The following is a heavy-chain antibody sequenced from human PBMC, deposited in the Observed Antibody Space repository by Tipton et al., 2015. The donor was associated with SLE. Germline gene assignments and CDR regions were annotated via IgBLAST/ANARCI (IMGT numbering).Heavy chain of an antibody. CDR2: KYTSGST. D-gene: IGHD6-13*01. Sequence: TLSLTCTVSGASISNYFWSWIRQPPGKGLEWIGYKYTSGSTNYNPSLKSRVTISVDTSKNQFSLQLSSVTAADTAVYYCARSRMGLSAPEHWFDPWGQGTLVTVSS. J-gene: IGHJ5*02. CDR1: GASISNYF. CDR3: ARSRMGLSAPEHWFDP. V-gene: IGHV4-4*09.